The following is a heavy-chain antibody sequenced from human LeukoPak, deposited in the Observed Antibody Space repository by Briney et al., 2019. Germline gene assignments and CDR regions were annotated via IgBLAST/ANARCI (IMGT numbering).Heavy chain of an antibody. J-gene: IGHJ4*02. CDR1: GFTFSSYS. CDR3: ARDVDYYDSSGYYHSP. Sequence: PGGSLRLSCAASGFTFSSYSMNWVRQAPGKGLEWVSYISSSSSTIYYADSVKGRFTISRDNAKNSLYLQMNSLRAEDTAVYYCARDVDYYDSSGYYHSPWGRGTLVTVSS. V-gene: IGHV3-48*04. CDR2: ISSSSSTI. D-gene: IGHD3-22*01.